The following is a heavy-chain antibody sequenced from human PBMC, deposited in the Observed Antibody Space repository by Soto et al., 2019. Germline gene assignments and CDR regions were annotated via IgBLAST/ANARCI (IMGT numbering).Heavy chain of an antibody. V-gene: IGHV4-34*01. D-gene: IGHD3-3*01. CDR1: GGSVNGYY. Sequence: SETLSLTCAVYGGSVNGYYWNWIRQPPGKGLEWIGGINHTGGTHYNPSLKSRVTMSVDTSKNQFSLRLSSVTAADTAIYYCATRITVFGLLIPPFDPWGQGTQVTVSS. CDR2: INHTGGT. J-gene: IGHJ5*02. CDR3: ATRITVFGLLIPPFDP.